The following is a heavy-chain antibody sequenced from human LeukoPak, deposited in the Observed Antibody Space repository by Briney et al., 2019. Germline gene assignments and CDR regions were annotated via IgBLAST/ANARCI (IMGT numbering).Heavy chain of an antibody. CDR2: IYHSGST. CDR1: GGSISSGGYS. Sequence: SETLSLTCAVSGGSISSGGYSWSWIRQPPGKGLEWIGYIYHSGSTYYNPSLKSRVTISVDRSKNQFSLKLSSVPAADTAVYYCARGGGPGDAFDIWGQGTMVTVSS. CDR3: ARGGGPGDAFDI. V-gene: IGHV4-30-2*01. D-gene: IGHD3-16*01. J-gene: IGHJ3*02.